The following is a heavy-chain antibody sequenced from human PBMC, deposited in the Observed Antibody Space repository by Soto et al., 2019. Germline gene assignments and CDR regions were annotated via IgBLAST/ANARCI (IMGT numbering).Heavy chain of an antibody. V-gene: IGHV4-38-2*01. J-gene: IGHJ4*02. CDR1: GYSISSGFY. D-gene: IGHD3-22*01. CDR2: IFHRGTT. Sequence: ETLSLTCAVSGYSISSGFYWGWLRQPPGKGPQWIGNIFHRGTTYYNPSLMSRAAISVDTAKNEFSLRLSAVTAADTAVYYCARVDSPYYYNSSGYFTYWGQGALVTVSS. CDR3: ARVDSPYYYNSSGYFTY.